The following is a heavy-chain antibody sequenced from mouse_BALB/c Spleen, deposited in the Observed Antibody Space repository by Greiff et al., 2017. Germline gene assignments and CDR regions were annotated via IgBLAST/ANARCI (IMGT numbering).Heavy chain of an antibody. CDR1: GFSLTSYG. V-gene: IGHV2-4-1*01. Sequence: QVQLQQSGPGLVQPSQSLSITCTVSGFSLTSYGVHWVRQSPGKGLEWLGVIWSGGSTDYNAAFIFRLSISKDNSKSQVFFKMNSLQADDTAIYYCARGGRSYAMDYWGQGTSVTVSS. CDR3: ARGGRSYAMDY. CDR2: IWSGGST. J-gene: IGHJ4*01.